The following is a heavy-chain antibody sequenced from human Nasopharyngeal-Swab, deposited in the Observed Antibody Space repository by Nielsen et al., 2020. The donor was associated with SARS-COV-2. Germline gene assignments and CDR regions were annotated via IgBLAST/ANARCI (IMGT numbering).Heavy chain of an antibody. V-gene: IGHV3-23*01. J-gene: IGHJ3*02. D-gene: IGHD3-3*01. CDR1: GCILSSYA. Sequence: ESLKTYRAASGCILSSYAMSWVRQAPGKGLEWVSAISGSGGSTYYADSVKRRFTISRDNSKTTLYLQMNSLRAKDTAVYYCAKGYVLRFLEWLFPSGAFDIWGQGTMVTVSS. CDR3: AKGYVLRFLEWLFPSGAFDI. CDR2: ISGSGGST.